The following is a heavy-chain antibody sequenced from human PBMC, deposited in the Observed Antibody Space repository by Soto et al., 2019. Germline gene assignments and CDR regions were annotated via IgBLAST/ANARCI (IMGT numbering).Heavy chain of an antibody. D-gene: IGHD3-10*01. J-gene: IGHJ5*02. CDR3: ARKGRYYGSGSFWFDP. CDR1: GGSISSYY. V-gene: IGHV4-59*01. Sequence: PSETLFLTCTVSGGSISSYYWSWIRQPPGKGLEWIGYIYYSGSTNYNPSLKSRVTISVDTSKNQFSLKLSSVTAADTAVYYCARKGRYYGSGSFWFDPWGQGTLVTVSS. CDR2: IYYSGST.